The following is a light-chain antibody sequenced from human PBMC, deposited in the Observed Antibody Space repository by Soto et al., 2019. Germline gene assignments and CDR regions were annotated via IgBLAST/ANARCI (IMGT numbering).Light chain of an antibody. Sequence: QSVLTQPPSTSGTPGQRVTISCSGSSTNVGINPVNWYQQFPGTAPRLLIYTNDQRPSGVPGRFSGSKSGTSASLDISGLQSEDEAEYYCAAWDDSLYGLVFGGGTKVTVL. J-gene: IGLJ2*01. V-gene: IGLV1-44*01. CDR3: AAWDDSLYGLV. CDR2: TND. CDR1: STNVGINP.